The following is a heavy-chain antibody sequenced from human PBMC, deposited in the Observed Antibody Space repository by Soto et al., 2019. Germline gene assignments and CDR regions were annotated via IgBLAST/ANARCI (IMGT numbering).Heavy chain of an antibody. CDR3: ARDEAFSAPYYLDY. V-gene: IGHV3-30*03. J-gene: IGHJ4*02. D-gene: IGHD1-26*01. CDR2: ISNDGDYK. CDR1: EFTFSSHL. Sequence: VQLVESGGGVVQPGRSLRPSCVASEFTFSSHLMHWVRQAPGKGLEWVAFISNDGDYKNYADSVKGRFTTSRDNSKDTVYLEIHSLRPEDTALYHCARDEAFSAPYYLDYWGQGTLVIVS.